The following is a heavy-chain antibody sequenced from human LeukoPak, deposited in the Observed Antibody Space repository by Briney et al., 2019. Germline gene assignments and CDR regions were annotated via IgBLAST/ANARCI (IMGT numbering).Heavy chain of an antibody. CDR3: ARDRLRVYDSSGYYPDY. CDR1: GYTFTSYY. J-gene: IGHJ4*02. V-gene: IGHV1-46*01. D-gene: IGHD3-22*01. CDR2: INPSGGST. Sequence: ASVKVSCKASGYTFTSYYMHWVRQAPGQGLEWMGIINPSGGSTSYAQKFQGRVTMTRDTSTSTVYMELSSLRSEDTAVYYCARDRLRVYDSSGYYPDYWGQGTLVTVSS.